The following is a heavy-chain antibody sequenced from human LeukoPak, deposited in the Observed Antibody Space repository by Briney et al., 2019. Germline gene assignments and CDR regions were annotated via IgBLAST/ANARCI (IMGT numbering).Heavy chain of an antibody. CDR2: ISGSGGST. CDR1: GFTFSSYA. V-gene: IGHV3-23*01. D-gene: IGHD3-9*01. J-gene: IGHJ4*02. CDR3: AKDRLRGRYFDWLLY. Sequence: GGSLRLSCAASGFTFSSYAMSWVRQAPGKGLEWVSAISGSGGSTYCADSVKGRFTISRDNSKNTLYLQINSLRAEDTAVYYCAKDRLRGRYFDWLLYWGQGTLVTVSS.